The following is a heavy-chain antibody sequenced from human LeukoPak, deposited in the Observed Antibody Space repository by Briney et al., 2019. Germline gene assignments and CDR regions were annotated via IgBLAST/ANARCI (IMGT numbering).Heavy chain of an antibody. V-gene: IGHV5-51*01. CDR3: ARPSNSGYDY. J-gene: IGHJ4*02. CDR1: GYTFSTNW. D-gene: IGHD5-12*01. Sequence: GESLKISCKASGYTFSTNWIGWVRQMPGKGLEWMGIIYPSDSETRYSPSFQGQVTISADKSISTIYLQWSSLKASDTAMYYCARPSNSGYDYWGQGALVTVSS. CDR2: IYPSDSET.